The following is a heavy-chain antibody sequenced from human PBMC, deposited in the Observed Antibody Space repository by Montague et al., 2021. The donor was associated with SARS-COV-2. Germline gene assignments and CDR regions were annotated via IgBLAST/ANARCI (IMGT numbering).Heavy chain of an antibody. D-gene: IGHD4-17*01. CDR2: IYNSDNT. V-gene: IGHV4-39*07. CDR3: ARAWRYGDYSGVHFAP. J-gene: IGHJ5*02. CDR1: GGSISSPDYY. Sequence: SETLSLTCTVSGGSISSPDYYWAWIRQPPGKGLEWVGSIYNSDNTYYNPSLESRLTMSVDTSKNQFSLKLRSVTAADAAVYHCARAWRYGDYSGVHFAPWGQGTLVTVSS.